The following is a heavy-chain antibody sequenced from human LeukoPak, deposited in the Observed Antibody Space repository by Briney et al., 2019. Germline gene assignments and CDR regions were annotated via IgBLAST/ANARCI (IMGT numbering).Heavy chain of an antibody. J-gene: IGHJ4*02. CDR1: GFTFSSYS. CDR3: ARHVISFGYHFDY. D-gene: IGHD5-18*01. V-gene: IGHV4-34*01. CDR2: INHSGST. Sequence: GSLRLSCAASGFTFSSYSMNWVRQPPGKGLEWIGEINHSGSTNYNPSLKSRVTISVDTSKNQFSLKLSSVTAADTAVYYCARHVISFGYHFDYWGQGTLVTVSS.